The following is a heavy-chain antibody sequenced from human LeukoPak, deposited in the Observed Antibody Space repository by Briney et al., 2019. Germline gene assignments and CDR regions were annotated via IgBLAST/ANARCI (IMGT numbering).Heavy chain of an antibody. CDR3: ARGGSLGY. D-gene: IGHD6-19*01. CDR1: GFTFSSYD. J-gene: IGHJ4*02. V-gene: IGHV3-48*03. Sequence: PGGSLSLSCAASGFTFSSYDMNWVRQAPGKRLEWVSKISSSGSAIYYADSVKGRFTISRDNAKSTLYLQMNSLRAEDTAVYYCARGGSLGYWGQGTLGTVSS. CDR2: ISSSGSAI.